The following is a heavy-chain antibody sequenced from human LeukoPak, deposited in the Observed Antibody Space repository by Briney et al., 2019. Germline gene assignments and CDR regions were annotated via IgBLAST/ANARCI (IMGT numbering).Heavy chain of an antibody. D-gene: IGHD6-13*01. CDR1: GFTFGDYA. CDR2: IRSKAYGGTT. V-gene: IGHV3-49*04. Sequence: GGSLRLSCTASGFTFGDYAMSWVRQAPGKGLEWVGFIRSKAYGGTTEYAASVKGRFTISRDDSKSIAYLQMNSLKTEDTAVYYCTRIAAAMVYFDYWGQGTLVTVSS. J-gene: IGHJ4*02. CDR3: TRIAAAMVYFDY.